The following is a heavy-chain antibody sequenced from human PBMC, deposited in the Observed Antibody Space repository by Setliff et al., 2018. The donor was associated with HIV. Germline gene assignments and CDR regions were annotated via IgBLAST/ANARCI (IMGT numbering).Heavy chain of an antibody. D-gene: IGHD2-2*01. CDR1: GGSITSSNW. Sequence: PSETLSLTCAVSGGSITSSNWWSWVRQPPGKGLEWIGEIYHSGSTNYNPSLRSRVTMSVDTSKNQFSLKLRSVTAADTAVYYCARDAPYCSSHSCSVRLFDYWGQGTLVTVS. V-gene: IGHV4-4*02. CDR2: IYHSGST. CDR3: ARDAPYCSSHSCSVRLFDY. J-gene: IGHJ4*02.